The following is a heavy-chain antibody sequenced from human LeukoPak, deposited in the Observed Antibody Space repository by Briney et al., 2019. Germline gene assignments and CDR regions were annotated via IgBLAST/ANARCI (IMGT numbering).Heavy chain of an antibody. Sequence: GASVRVSCKASGGTFSSYAISWVRQAPGQGLEWMGRIIPIFGTANYAQKFQGRVTITTDESTSTAYMELSSLRSEDTAVYYCAGTMVRGVIITFFDYWGQGTLVTVSS. CDR2: IIPIFGTA. CDR1: GGTFSSYA. D-gene: IGHD3-10*01. J-gene: IGHJ4*02. V-gene: IGHV1-69*05. CDR3: AGTMVRGVIITFFDY.